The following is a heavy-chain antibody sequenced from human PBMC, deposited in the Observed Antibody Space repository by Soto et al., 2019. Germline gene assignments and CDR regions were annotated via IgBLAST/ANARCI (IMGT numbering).Heavy chain of an antibody. Sequence: QVQLVESGGGVVQPGRSLRLSCAASGFTFSSYGMHWVRQAPGQGLEWVAIISYDGSNKYYADSVKGRFTISRDNSKNTVYLQMNSLITKNTAVYYCAKDKGMSDYYYYYMDGWGKGTTITVSS. V-gene: IGHV3-30*18. J-gene: IGHJ6*03. CDR3: AKDKGMSDYYYYYMDG. CDR1: GFTFSSYG. CDR2: ISYDGSNK.